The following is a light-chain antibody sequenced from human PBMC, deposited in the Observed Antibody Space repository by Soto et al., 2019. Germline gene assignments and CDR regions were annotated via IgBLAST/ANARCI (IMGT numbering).Light chain of an antibody. Sequence: QSALTQPASVSGSPGQSITISCTGTSSDVGGYNYVSWYQQHPGKAPKLMIYDVSNRPSGVSNRFSGSKSGNTASLTISGLQAEDEADYYCSSYTSSSTLYDFGTGTKVT. V-gene: IGLV2-14*01. CDR2: DVS. J-gene: IGLJ1*01. CDR1: SSDVGGYNY. CDR3: SSYTSSSTLYD.